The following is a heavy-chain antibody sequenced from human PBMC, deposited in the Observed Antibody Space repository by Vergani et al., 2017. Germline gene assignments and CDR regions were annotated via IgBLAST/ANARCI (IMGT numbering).Heavy chain of an antibody. J-gene: IGHJ4*02. CDR3: AKALVVVIANFDY. V-gene: IGHV3-23*01. CDR1: GFTFSSYA. D-gene: IGHD3-22*01. CDR2: ISGSGGST. Sequence: EVQLLESGGGLVQPGGSLRLSCAASGFTFSSYAMSWVRRAPGKGMEWVSAISGSGGSTYYADSVKGRFTLSRDNSKNTLYLQMNSLRAEDTAVYYCAKALVVVIANFDYWGQGTLVTVSS.